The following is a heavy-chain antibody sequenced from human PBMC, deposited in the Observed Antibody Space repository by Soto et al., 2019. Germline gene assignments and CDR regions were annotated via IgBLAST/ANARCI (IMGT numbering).Heavy chain of an antibody. CDR3: AKGGVGSTSNAFDI. D-gene: IGHD1-26*01. V-gene: IGHV3-30*18. CDR1: GFTFRSYG. Sequence: QVQLVESGGGVVQPGRSLRLSCAACGFTFRSYGMHWVRQAPAKGLEWVAVISYDGSNQYYADSVKGRFNISRDNSKNTLYLHMNSLRAEDTAVYYCAKGGVGSTSNAFDIWGQGTMVTVSS. CDR2: ISYDGSNQ. J-gene: IGHJ3*02.